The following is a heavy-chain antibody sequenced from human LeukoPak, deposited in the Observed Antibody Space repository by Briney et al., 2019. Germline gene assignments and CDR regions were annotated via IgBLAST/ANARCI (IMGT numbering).Heavy chain of an antibody. J-gene: IGHJ6*02. Sequence: ASVKVSCKASGYTFTSYGISWVRQAPGQGLEWMGWISAYNGSTNYAQKLQGRVTMTTDTSTSTAYMELRSLRSDDTAVYYCARARSSWSYYSYGMDVWGQGTTVTVSS. D-gene: IGHD6-13*01. V-gene: IGHV1-18*01. CDR1: GYTFTSYG. CDR3: ARARSSWSYYSYGMDV. CDR2: ISAYNGST.